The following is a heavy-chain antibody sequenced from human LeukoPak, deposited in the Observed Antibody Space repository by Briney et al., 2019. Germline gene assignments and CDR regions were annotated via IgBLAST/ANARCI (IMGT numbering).Heavy chain of an antibody. CDR3: ARRLPEGGSYDY. D-gene: IGHD1-26*01. CDR2: ISAYNGNT. J-gene: IGHJ4*02. CDR1: GYTFTCYG. Sequence: ASVKVSCKASGYTFTCYGISGVRQAPGQGLEWMGWISAYNGNTNYAQKLQGRVTMTTDTSTSTAYMELRSLRSDDTAVYYCARRLPEGGSYDYWGQGTLVTVSS. V-gene: IGHV1-18*01.